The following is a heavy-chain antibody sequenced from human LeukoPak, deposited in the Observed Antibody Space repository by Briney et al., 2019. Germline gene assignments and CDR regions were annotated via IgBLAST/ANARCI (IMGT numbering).Heavy chain of an antibody. Sequence: GGSLRLSCAASGFAFSSYGMHWVRQAPGKGLEWVAVIWYDGSNKYYADSVKGRFTISRDNSKNTLYLQMNSLRSEDTAVYYCARPTRPGGNREAFSFDYWGQGTLVTVSS. J-gene: IGHJ4*02. D-gene: IGHD4-23*01. CDR2: IWYDGSNK. V-gene: IGHV3-33*01. CDR3: ARPTRPGGNREAFSFDY. CDR1: GFAFSSYG.